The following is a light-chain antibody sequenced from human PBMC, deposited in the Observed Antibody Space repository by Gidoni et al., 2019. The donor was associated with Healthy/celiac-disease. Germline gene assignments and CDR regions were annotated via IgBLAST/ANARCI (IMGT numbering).Light chain of an antibody. V-gene: IGKV3-15*01. Sequence: EIVMTQSPATLSVSPGERATLSCRASQSVSSNLAWYQQKPGQAPSLLIYGASTRATGSPARFSGSGSGTEFTLTISSLQSEDFAVYYCQQYNNWSYTFXXXTKLEIK. J-gene: IGKJ2*01. CDR2: GAS. CDR3: QQYNNWSYT. CDR1: QSVSSN.